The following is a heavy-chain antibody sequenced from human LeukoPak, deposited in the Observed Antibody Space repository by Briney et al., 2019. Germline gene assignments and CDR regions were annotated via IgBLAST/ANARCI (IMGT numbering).Heavy chain of an antibody. CDR1: GYTFTGYY. Sequence: ASVKVSCKASGYTFTGYYMHWVRQAPGQGLEWMGRIIPILGIANYAQKFQGRVTITTDESTSTAYMELSSLRSEDTAVYYCARGRISIAAAGTSYYMDVWGKGTTVTVSS. V-gene: IGHV1-69*04. CDR2: IIPILGIA. CDR3: ARGRISIAAAGTSYYMDV. D-gene: IGHD6-13*01. J-gene: IGHJ6*03.